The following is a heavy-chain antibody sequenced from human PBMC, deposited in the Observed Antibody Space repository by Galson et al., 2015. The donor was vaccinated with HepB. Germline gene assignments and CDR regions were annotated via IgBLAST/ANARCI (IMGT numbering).Heavy chain of an antibody. V-gene: IGHV1-69*13. CDR1: GGTFSSYA. D-gene: IGHD2-2*01. CDR3: ARDRCSSTSCYYFDY. CDR2: IIPIFGTA. Sequence: SVKVSCKASGGTFSSYAISWVRQAPGQGLEWMGGIIPIFGTADYAQKFQGRVTITADESTSTAYMELNSLRAEDTAVYYCARDRCSSTSCYYFDYWGQGTLITVSS. J-gene: IGHJ4*02.